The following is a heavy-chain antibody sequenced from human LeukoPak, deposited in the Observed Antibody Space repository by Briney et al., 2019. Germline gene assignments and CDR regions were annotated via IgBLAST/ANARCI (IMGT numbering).Heavy chain of an antibody. CDR3: ARGLTGSLGDWFFDL. D-gene: IGHD3-10*01. J-gene: IGHJ2*01. V-gene: IGHV3-23*01. CDR1: GFTFSNYA. CDR2: ISGSGVNR. Sequence: GGSLRLSCAASGFTFSNYAMSWVRQAPGKGLEWVSAISGSGVNRYYADSVKGRFTISRDNSQNTLSLQMNTLRPEDTAVYYCARGLTGSLGDWFFDLWGRGTLVTVSS.